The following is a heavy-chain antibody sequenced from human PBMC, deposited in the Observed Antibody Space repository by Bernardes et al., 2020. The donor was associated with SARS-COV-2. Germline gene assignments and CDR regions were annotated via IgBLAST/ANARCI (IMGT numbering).Heavy chain of an antibody. D-gene: IGHD3-10*01. V-gene: IGHV5-10-1*01. J-gene: IGHJ5*02. Sequence: GESLKISCQASGYIFTTNWITWVRQVPGKGLEWIGRIDPSDSYTNYSPSFQGHVTISVDTSISTAYLQWSSLKASDTAIYYCAIYWFRDLSGPKFDPWGRGTLVTVSS. CDR3: AIYWFRDLSGPKFDP. CDR2: IDPSDSYT. CDR1: GYIFTTNW.